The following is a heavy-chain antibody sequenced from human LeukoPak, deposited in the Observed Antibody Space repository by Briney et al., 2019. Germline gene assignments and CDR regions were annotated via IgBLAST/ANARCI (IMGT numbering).Heavy chain of an antibody. D-gene: IGHD5-12*01. CDR2: NYYSGST. J-gene: IGHJ4*02. CDR1: GGSISSGGYS. V-gene: IGHV4-61*08. CDR3: ARVSGYDWESFYDY. Sequence: SETLSLTCAVSGGSISSGGYSWSWIRQPPGKGLEWIGYNYYSGSTNYNPSLKSRVTISVDTSKNQFSLKLSSVTAADTAVYYCARVSGYDWESFYDYWGQGTLVTVSS.